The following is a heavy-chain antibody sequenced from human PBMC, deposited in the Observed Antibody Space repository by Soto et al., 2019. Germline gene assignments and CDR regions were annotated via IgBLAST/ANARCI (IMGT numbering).Heavy chain of an antibody. J-gene: IGHJ3*02. Sequence: QVQLVESGGGVVQPGRSLRLSCAASGFTFSSYGMHWVRQAPGKGLEWVAVISYDGSNKYYADSVKGRITISRDNSKNTLYLQMNSLRAEDTAVYYCAKVGGYSYGYDAFDIWGQGTMVTVSS. CDR2: ISYDGSNK. V-gene: IGHV3-30*18. CDR3: AKVGGYSYGYDAFDI. D-gene: IGHD5-18*01. CDR1: GFTFSSYG.